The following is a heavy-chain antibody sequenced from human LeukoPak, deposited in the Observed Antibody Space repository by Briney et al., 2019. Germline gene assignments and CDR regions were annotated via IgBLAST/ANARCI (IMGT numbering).Heavy chain of an antibody. CDR1: GGSFSGYY. CDR2: INHSGST. V-gene: IGHV4-34*01. J-gene: IGHJ6*02. CDR3: ARDRCSGGSCYSLVKDYYYGMDV. Sequence: PSETLSLTCAVYGGSFSGYYWSWIRQPPGKGLEWIGEINHSGSTNYNPSLKSRVTISVDTSKNQFSLKLSSVTAADTAVYYCARDRCSGGSCYSLVKDYYYGMDVWGQGTTVTVSS. D-gene: IGHD2-15*01.